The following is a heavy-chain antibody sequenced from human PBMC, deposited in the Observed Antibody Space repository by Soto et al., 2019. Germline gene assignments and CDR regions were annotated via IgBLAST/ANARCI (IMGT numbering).Heavy chain of an antibody. J-gene: IGHJ5*02. Sequence: SETLSLTCAVYGGSFSGYYWSWIRQPPGKGLEWIGEINHSGSTNYNPSLKSRVTISVDTSKNQFSLKLSSVTAADTAVYYCARGRGTIFGVVIKGNWFDHLGQGTLVTVSS. D-gene: IGHD3-3*01. CDR3: ARGRGTIFGVVIKGNWFDH. CDR2: INHSGST. CDR1: GGSFSGYY. V-gene: IGHV4-34*01.